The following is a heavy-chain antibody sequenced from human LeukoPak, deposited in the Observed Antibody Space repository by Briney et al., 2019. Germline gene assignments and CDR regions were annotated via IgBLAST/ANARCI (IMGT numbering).Heavy chain of an antibody. V-gene: IGHV4-59*01. J-gene: IGHJ4*02. Sequence: PSETLSLTCSVSGASLSSYYWGWIRQSPGKGLEWLGYISDTGKTEYNPSLKSRDTLSLDTSKNQFSLRLTSVTAADTAVYYCVTGYYEPFDNWGQGTLVTVSS. CDR3: VTGYYEPFDN. D-gene: IGHD3-3*01. CDR1: GASLSSYY. CDR2: ISDTGKT.